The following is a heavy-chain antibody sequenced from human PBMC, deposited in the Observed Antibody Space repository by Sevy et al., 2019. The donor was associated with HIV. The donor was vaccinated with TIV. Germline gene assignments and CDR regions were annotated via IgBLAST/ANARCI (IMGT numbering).Heavy chain of an antibody. CDR3: ARLKLHYDPYYFDL. CDR2: IKQDGSKK. V-gene: IGHV3-7*01. Sequence: GGSLRLSCAASGFTFSDSWMSWVRQAPEKGLEWVANIKQDGSKKYYVDSVKGRFIVSRDNAKKSLYLEMSSLRDEDTAVYYCARLKLHYDPYYFDLWGQGTLVTVSS. CDR1: GFTFSDSW. J-gene: IGHJ4*02. D-gene: IGHD3-16*01.